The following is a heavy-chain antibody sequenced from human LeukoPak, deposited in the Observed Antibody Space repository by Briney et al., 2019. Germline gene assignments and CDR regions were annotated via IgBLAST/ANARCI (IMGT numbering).Heavy chain of an antibody. Sequence: SETLSLTCTVSGGSISSSSYYWGWIRQPPGKGLEWIGSIYYSGSTYYNPSLKSRVTISVDTSKNQFSLKLSSVTAADTAVYYCARRGSILAYYFGYWGQGTLVTVSS. CDR1: GGSISSSSYY. J-gene: IGHJ4*02. CDR3: ARRGSILAYYFGY. V-gene: IGHV4-39*01. CDR2: IYYSGST. D-gene: IGHD2/OR15-2a*01.